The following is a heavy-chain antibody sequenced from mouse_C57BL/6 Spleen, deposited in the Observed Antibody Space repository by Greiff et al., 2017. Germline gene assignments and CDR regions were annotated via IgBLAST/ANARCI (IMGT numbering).Heavy chain of an antibody. Sequence: QVQLQQPGAELVKPGASVKMSCKASGYTFTSYWITWVKQRPGQGLEWIGDIYPGSGSTNYNEKFKSKATLTVDTSSSTAYMQLSSLTSEDSAVYYCASSGSHVRYFDVWGTGTTVTVSS. D-gene: IGHD1-1*01. CDR1: GYTFTSYW. CDR3: ASSGSHVRYFDV. V-gene: IGHV1-55*01. CDR2: IYPGSGST. J-gene: IGHJ1*03.